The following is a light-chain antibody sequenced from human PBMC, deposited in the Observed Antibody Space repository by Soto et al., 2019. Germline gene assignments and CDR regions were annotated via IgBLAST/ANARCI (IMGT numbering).Light chain of an antibody. J-gene: IGLJ1*01. CDR2: QVS. CDR1: RSDIGAYNS. CDR3: LSYTTSGTFV. V-gene: IGLV2-14*01. Sequence: QCALTQPACVSWSPGEMITVSYTRTRSDIGAYNSVSWYQLHPGKAPRLLVFQVSFRHSAVSDRFSGSKSDNTASLTISELQTEDEADYYCLSYTTSGTFVFGAGTKVTVL.